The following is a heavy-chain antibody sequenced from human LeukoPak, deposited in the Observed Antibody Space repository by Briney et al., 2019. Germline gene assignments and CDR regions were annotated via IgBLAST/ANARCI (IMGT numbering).Heavy chain of an antibody. D-gene: IGHD3-10*01. V-gene: IGHV3-73*01. Sequence: GGSLKLSCAASGFTFSGSAMHWVRQASGKGLEWVGRIRSKANSYATAYAASVKGRFTMSRDDSKNTAYLKMNSLKTEDTAVYYCTGRVYYYGSGSYYINDYWGQGTLVTVSS. CDR2: IRSKANSYAT. CDR1: GFTFSGSA. CDR3: TGRVYYYGSGSYYINDY. J-gene: IGHJ4*02.